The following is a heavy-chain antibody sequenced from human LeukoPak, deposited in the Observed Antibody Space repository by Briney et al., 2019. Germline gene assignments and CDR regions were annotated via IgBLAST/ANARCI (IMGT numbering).Heavy chain of an antibody. CDR1: GFTFTNYW. V-gene: IGHV3-7*01. Sequence: SGGSLRLSCAASGFTFTNYWMTWVRQAPGKGLEWVANIKQDGRERNYVDSVKGRFTISSDNAKNSLSLQMNSLRAEDTAVYYCGRENWAPYDWGQGTLVTVSS. J-gene: IGHJ4*02. CDR3: GRENWAPYD. CDR2: IKQDGRER. D-gene: IGHD3-3*01.